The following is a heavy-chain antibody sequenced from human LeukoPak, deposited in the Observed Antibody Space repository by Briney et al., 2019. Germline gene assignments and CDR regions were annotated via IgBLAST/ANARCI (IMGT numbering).Heavy chain of an antibody. J-gene: IGHJ4*02. CDR1: GFTFSGYE. V-gene: IGHV3-23*01. CDR3: AKDYGPKQLVFLDS. CDR2: ISESGGTT. Sequence: SGGSLRLSCATSGFTFSGYEMNWVRQAPGKGLEWVSGISESGGTTFYADSVKGRFTITRDNSKNTLYVQMNSLRGEDTAVYYCAKDYGPKQLVFLDSWGQGTLVTVSS. D-gene: IGHD6-13*01.